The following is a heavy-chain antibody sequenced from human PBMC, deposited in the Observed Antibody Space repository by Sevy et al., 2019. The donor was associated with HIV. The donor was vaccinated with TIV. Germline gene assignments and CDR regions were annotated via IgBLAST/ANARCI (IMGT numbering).Heavy chain of an antibody. CDR1: GFSFSAYW. V-gene: IGHV3-7*01. Sequence: GESLKISCAASGFSFSAYWMNWVRQAPGKGLEWVANIKPDGSDKHYVDSAEGRFTISRDNAKNSLYLQMNSLGVEDTAMYYCAQETFGRFDSWGQGTLVTVSS. D-gene: IGHD1-26*01. CDR2: IKPDGSDK. CDR3: AQETFGRFDS. J-gene: IGHJ4*02.